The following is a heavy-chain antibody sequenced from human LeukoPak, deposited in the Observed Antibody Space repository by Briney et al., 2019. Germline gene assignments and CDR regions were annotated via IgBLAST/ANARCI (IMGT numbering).Heavy chain of an antibody. CDR2: INPNSGGT. Sequence: ASVNASCKASGYMFTAYYMPWVRQAPGHGLEWMGWINPNSGGTNYAQKFQGRVTMTRDTSISTAYMDLNRLRSDDTAVYYCARVVAVTGTPVYYMDVWGKGTTVTVSS. CDR3: ARVVAVTGTPVYYMDV. D-gene: IGHD6-19*01. V-gene: IGHV1-2*02. J-gene: IGHJ6*03. CDR1: GYMFTAYY.